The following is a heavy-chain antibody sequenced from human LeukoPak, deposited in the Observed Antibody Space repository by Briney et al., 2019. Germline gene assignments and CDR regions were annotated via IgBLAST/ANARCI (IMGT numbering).Heavy chain of an antibody. J-gene: IGHJ6*02. Sequence: GGSLRLSCAASGFTFSSNYMSWVRQAPGKGLEWVSVIYSGGGTYYADSVKGRFTISRDNSKNTLYLQMNSLRAEDTAVYYCARERGYCSSTSCSYSYYGMDVWGQGTTVTVSS. CDR2: IYSGGGT. CDR3: ARERGYCSSTSCSYSYYGMDV. CDR1: GFTFSSNY. V-gene: IGHV3-53*01. D-gene: IGHD2-2*01.